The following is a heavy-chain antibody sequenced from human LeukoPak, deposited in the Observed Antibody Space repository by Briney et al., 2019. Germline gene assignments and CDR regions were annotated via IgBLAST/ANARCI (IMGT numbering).Heavy chain of an antibody. CDR2: IKQDGSEK. V-gene: IGHV3-7*01. Sequence: PGGSLRLSCAASGFTFSSYWMSWVRQAPGKGLEWVANIKQDGSEKYYVGSVKGRFTISRDNAKNSLYLQMNSLRAEDTAVYYCARDGWWSSGWYQTLFDYWGQGTLVTVSS. CDR1: GFTFSSYW. CDR3: ARDGWWSSGWYQTLFDY. J-gene: IGHJ4*02. D-gene: IGHD6-19*01.